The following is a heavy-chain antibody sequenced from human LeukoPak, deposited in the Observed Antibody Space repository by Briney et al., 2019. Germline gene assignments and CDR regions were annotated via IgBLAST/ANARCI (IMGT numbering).Heavy chain of an antibody. Sequence: GGSLRLSCAASRLIFSNYWMSWFRQAPGKGLEWVANIKQDGSERYYVDSAKGRFTISRDNAKDSLYLQMNSLRAEDTGVYYCVRGHTILAYWGQGTLVTVSS. CDR2: IKQDGSER. CDR3: VRGHTILAY. V-gene: IGHV3-7*01. D-gene: IGHD3-3*01. CDR1: RLIFSNYW. J-gene: IGHJ4*02.